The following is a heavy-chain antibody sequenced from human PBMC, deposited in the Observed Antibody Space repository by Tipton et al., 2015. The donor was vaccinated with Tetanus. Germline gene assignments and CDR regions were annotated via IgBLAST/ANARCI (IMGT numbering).Heavy chain of an antibody. CDR3: ARHPPPSYYGSGSYLDY. CDR1: GGSISGSSYY. CDR2: IYYSGST. Sequence: LRLSCSVSGGSISGSSYYWSWIRQPPGKALEWIGSIYYSGSTFYHPSLQSRVTISVDTSKNQFSLRLSSVTAADTAVYFCARHPPPSYYGSGSYLDYWGQGTPVTVSS. D-gene: IGHD3-10*01. V-gene: IGHV4-39*01. J-gene: IGHJ4*02.